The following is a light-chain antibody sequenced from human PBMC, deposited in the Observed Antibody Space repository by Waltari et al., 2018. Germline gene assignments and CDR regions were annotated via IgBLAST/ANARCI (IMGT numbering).Light chain of an antibody. V-gene: IGKV3-20*01. CDR3: QQYGSSVMYT. Sequence: VLTQSPDTLSLSPGERATLSCRASQSLTRRYLAGYQQKPGQAPRLLIYGASNRAAGIPYRFSGSGSGTDFTLTISRLEPEDSAVYYCQQYGSSVMYTFGQGTKLEIK. J-gene: IGKJ2*01. CDR2: GAS. CDR1: QSLTRRY.